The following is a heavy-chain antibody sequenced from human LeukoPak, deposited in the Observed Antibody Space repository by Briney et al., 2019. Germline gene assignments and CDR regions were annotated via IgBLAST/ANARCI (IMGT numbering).Heavy chain of an antibody. CDR3: AKRPLELPDY. CDR1: GFTFNNYG. CDR2: IRSDGSNK. V-gene: IGHV3-30*02. D-gene: IGHD1-7*01. Sequence: PGRSLRLSCAASGFTFNNYGMHWVRQAPGKGLEWVAFIRSDGSNKYYADSVKGRFTISRDNSKNTLYLQMNSLRPEDTAVYYCAKRPLELPDYWGQGTLVTVSS. J-gene: IGHJ4*02.